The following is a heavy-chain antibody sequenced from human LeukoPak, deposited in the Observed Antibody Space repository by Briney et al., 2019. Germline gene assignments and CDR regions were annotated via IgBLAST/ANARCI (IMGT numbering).Heavy chain of an antibody. V-gene: IGHV4-39*01. CDR1: GGSISSSSYY. D-gene: IGHD5-18*01. CDR2: IYYSGST. CDR3: ARHEGGYSYGSLGY. Sequence: SETLSLTCTVSGGSISSSSYYWGWLRQPPGQGLEWIGSIYYSGSTYYNPSLKSRVTISVDTSKNQFSLKLSSVTAADTAVYYCARHEGGYSYGSLGYWGQGTLVTVSS. J-gene: IGHJ4*02.